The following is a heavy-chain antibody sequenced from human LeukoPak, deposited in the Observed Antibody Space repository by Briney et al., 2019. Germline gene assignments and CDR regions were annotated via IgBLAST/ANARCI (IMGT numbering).Heavy chain of an antibody. D-gene: IGHD3-10*01. J-gene: IGHJ5*02. V-gene: IGHV1-24*01. CDR1: GYTLTELS. CDR3: ATGYYYGSGSYYTYNWFDP. CDR2: FDPEDGET. Sequence: GASVKVSCKVSGYTLTELSMHWVRQAPGKGLEWMGGFDPEDGETIYAQKFQGRVTMTEDTSTDTAYMELSSLRSEDTAVYYCATGYYYGSGSYYTYNWFDPWGQGTLVTVSS.